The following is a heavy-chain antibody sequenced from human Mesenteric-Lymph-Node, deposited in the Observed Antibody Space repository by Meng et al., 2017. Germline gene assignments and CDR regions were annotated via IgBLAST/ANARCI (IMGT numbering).Heavy chain of an antibody. D-gene: IGHD4-17*01. CDR2: INHSGST. V-gene: IGHV4-34*01. J-gene: IGHJ4*02. CDR3: ARGRGYGDYGSLY. CDR1: GGSFSGYY. Sequence: QVKLQKWGRGMLKPSETLSLPCAVYGGSFSGYYWSWIRQPPGKGLEWIGEINHSGSTNYNPSLKSRVTISVDTSKNQFSLKLSSVTAADTAVYYCARGRGYGDYGSLYWGQGTLVTVSS.